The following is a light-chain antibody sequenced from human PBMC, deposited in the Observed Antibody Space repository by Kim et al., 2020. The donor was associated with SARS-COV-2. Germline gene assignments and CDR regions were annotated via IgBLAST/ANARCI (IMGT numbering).Light chain of an antibody. CDR2: TNN. CDR1: SSNIGSNA. J-gene: IGLJ2*01. CDR3: AAWDDSLNGLV. V-gene: IGLV1-44*01. Sequence: GQRVTISCSGSSSNIGSNAVNWYQQRPGTAPKLLIYTNNQRPSGVPDRFSGSKSGTSASLAISGLQSEDEADYYCAAWDDSLNGLVFGGGTKLTVL.